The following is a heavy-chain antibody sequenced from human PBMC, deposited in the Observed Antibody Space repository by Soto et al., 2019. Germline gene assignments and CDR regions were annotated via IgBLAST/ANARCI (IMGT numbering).Heavy chain of an antibody. CDR1: GFTFSSYG. CDR3: AKEGVTMHAFDI. V-gene: IGHV3-30*18. D-gene: IGHD3-10*01. J-gene: IGHJ3*02. Sequence: GGSLRLSCAASGFTFSSYGMHWVRQAPGKGLEWVAVISYDGSNKYYADSVKGRFTISRDNSKNTLYLQMNSLRAEDTAVYYCAKEGVTMHAFDIWGQGTMVTVS. CDR2: ISYDGSNK.